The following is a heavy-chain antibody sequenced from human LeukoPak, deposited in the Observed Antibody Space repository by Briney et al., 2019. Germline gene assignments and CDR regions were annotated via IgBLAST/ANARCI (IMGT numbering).Heavy chain of an antibody. D-gene: IGHD6-13*01. Sequence: EASVKVSCKASGGTFSSYAISWVRQAPGQGLEWMGGIIPIFGTANYAQKFQGRVTITTDESTSTAYMELSSLRSEDTAVYYCARGQSNQRPGIAATYYYYYYMDVWGKGTTVTVSS. CDR1: GGTFSSYA. J-gene: IGHJ6*03. CDR2: IIPIFGTA. V-gene: IGHV1-69*05. CDR3: ARGQSNQRPGIAATYYYYYYMDV.